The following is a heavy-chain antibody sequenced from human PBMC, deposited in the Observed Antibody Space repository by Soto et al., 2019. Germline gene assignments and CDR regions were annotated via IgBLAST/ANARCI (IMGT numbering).Heavy chain of an antibody. D-gene: IGHD5-12*01. CDR3: ARRKDGYNYNAFDI. V-gene: IGHV5-51*01. J-gene: IGHJ3*02. CDR2: IYPGDSDT. Sequence: PGESLKISCKGSGDSFNTHWIGWVRQMPGKSPEWMGLIYPGDSDTIYSPSFHGLVTISADKSLSTTYLQWNSLKASDTAMYYCARRKDGYNYNAFDIWGQGTMVTVSS. CDR1: GDSFNTHW.